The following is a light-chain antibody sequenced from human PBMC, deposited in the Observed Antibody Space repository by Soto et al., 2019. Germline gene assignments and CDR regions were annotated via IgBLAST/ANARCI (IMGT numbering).Light chain of an antibody. J-gene: IGKJ3*01. CDR1: QGISNY. V-gene: IGKV1-27*01. Sequence: DIQMTQSPSSLSASVGDRVTITCRASQGISNYLAWYQQKPGKVPKLLIYAASTLQSGVPSRFSGSGSGTDLTLTISSLQPAAVATYCCQKYDSAPFTFDPGTKVDIK. CDR2: AAS. CDR3: QKYDSAPFT.